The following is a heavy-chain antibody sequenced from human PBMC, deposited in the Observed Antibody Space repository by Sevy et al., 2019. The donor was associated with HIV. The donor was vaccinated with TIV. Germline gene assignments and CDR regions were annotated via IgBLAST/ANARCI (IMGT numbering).Heavy chain of an antibody. CDR3: AKSIAAAGLAYYYYGMDV. V-gene: IGHV3-30*18. Sequence: GESLKISCAASGFTFSSYGMHWVRQAPGKGLEWVAVISYDGSNKYYADSVKGRFTISRDNSKNTLYLQMNSLRAEDTAVYYCAKSIAAAGLAYYYYGMDVWGQGTTVTVSS. J-gene: IGHJ6*02. D-gene: IGHD6-13*01. CDR2: ISYDGSNK. CDR1: GFTFSSYG.